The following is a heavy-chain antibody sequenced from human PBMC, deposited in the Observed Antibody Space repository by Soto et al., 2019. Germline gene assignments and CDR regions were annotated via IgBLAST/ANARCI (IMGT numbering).Heavy chain of an antibody. CDR1: GFTFDDYA. V-gene: IGHV3-9*01. CDR2: ISWNSGSI. D-gene: IGHD6-19*01. CDR3: AISGWYRGYFDY. Sequence: EVQLVESGGGLVQPGRSLRLSCAASGFTFDDYAMHWVRQAPGKGLEWVSGISWNSGSIGYMDSVKGRFTISRDNAKNSLYLQMNSLRAEDTALYYCAISGWYRGYFDYWGQGTLVTVSS. J-gene: IGHJ4*02.